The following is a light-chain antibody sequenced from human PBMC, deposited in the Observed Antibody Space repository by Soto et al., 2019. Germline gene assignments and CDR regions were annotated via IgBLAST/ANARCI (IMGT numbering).Light chain of an antibody. CDR2: VGTGGIVG. V-gene: IGLV9-49*01. J-gene: IGLJ3*02. Sequence: QPVLTQPPSASASLGASVTLTCTLSSGYSNYKVDWYQQRPGRGPRFVMRVGTGGIVGSKGDAIPDRFSVLGSGLNRYLTIKNIQEEDESDYHCGADHGSGSDFGGVIGGGTKVTVL. CDR1: SGYSNYK. CDR3: GADHGSGSDFGGV.